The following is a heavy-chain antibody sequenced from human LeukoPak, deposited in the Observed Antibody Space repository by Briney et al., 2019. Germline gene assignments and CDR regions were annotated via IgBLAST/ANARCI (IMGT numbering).Heavy chain of an antibody. CDR1: GFTFSSYW. CDR3: ARDGDYDSSGYYDY. Sequence: PGGSLRLSCAASGFTFSSYWMSWARQAPGKGLEWVANIKQDGSEKYYVDSVKGRFTISRDNAKNSLYLQMNSLRAEDTAVYYCARDGDYDSSGYYDYWGQGTLVTVSS. V-gene: IGHV3-7*01. J-gene: IGHJ4*02. D-gene: IGHD3-22*01. CDR2: IKQDGSEK.